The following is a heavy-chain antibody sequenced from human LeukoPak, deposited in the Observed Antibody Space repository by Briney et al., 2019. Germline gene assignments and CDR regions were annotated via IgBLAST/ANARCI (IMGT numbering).Heavy chain of an antibody. J-gene: IGHJ4*02. CDR1: GFTFSTYG. V-gene: IGHV3-30*18. CDR3: AKGIRDFSWLPSFDW. Sequence: GGSLRLSCAASGFTFSTYGMHWVRQAPGKGLEWVAVTSFDGSNQYYADSVKSRFTISRDNFKSTLFLQMNSLRAEDTAVYYCAKGIRDFSWLPSFDWWGQGILVTVSS. CDR2: TSFDGSNQ. D-gene: IGHD3-9*01.